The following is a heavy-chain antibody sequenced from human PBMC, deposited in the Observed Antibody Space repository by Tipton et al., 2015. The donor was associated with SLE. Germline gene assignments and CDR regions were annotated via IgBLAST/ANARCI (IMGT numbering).Heavy chain of an antibody. CDR1: GGSISSSNYY. J-gene: IGHJ4*02. CDR2: IYYSGST. D-gene: IGHD6-13*01. V-gene: IGHV4-39*07. Sequence: TLSLTCTVSGGSISSSNYYWGWIRQPPGKGLEWIGSIYYSGSTYYNPSLKSRVTISVDTSKNQFSLKLSSVTAADTAVYYCARGSSSWDFDYWGQGTLVTVSS. CDR3: ARGSSSWDFDY.